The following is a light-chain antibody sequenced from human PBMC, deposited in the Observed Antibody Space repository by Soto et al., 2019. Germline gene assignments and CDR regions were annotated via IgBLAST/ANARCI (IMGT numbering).Light chain of an antibody. CDR1: QSVSSSY. CDR2: GAS. CDR3: QQYGDSPWT. V-gene: IGKV3-20*01. Sequence: EIVLTQSPGTLSLSPGERATLSCRASQSVSSSYLAWFQQKPGQAPRLLIYGASSRATGIPDRFSGSGSGTDFTLTISRLEPEDLAVYYCQQYGDSPWTLGQGTKVEIK. J-gene: IGKJ1*01.